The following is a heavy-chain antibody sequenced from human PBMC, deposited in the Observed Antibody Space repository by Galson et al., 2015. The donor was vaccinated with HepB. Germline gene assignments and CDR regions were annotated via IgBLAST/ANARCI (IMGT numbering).Heavy chain of an antibody. D-gene: IGHD1-26*01. V-gene: IGHV6-1*01. Sequence: CAISGDSVSSNIAAWNWIRQSPSRGLEWLGRTYYRSKWYNDYVVSTKSRITIDPDTSKNQFSLQLNSVTPEDTAVYYCARSGSYPSDYWGQGTLVTVSS. CDR2: TYYRSKWYN. J-gene: IGHJ4*02. CDR1: GDSVSSNIAA. CDR3: ARSGSYPSDY.